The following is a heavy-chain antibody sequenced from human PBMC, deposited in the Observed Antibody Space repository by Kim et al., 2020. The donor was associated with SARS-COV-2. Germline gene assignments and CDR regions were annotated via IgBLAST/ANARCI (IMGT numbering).Heavy chain of an antibody. J-gene: IGHJ3*02. CDR3: ARDTPGQKALDI. Sequence: DYTVSVKSRITITPDTSQNPFSLQLNSVTIEDTAVYYCARDTPGQKALDIWGQGTMVTVSS. V-gene: IGHV6-1*01.